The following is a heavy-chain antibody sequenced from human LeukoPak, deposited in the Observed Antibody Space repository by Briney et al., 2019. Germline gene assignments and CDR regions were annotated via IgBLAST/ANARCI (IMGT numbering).Heavy chain of an antibody. Sequence: ASVKVSRKASGYSFTSYYMHWVRQAPGQGLEWMGIINPSGGGTRYAQKLQGRVTMTRDTSTSTVYLELSSLRSEDTAVYYCAKGLAYFDTSGNSRHFVHWGQGTLVTVSS. CDR2: INPSGGGT. CDR1: GYSFTSYY. D-gene: IGHD3-22*01. V-gene: IGHV1-46*04. CDR3: AKGLAYFDTSGNSRHFVH. J-gene: IGHJ4*02.